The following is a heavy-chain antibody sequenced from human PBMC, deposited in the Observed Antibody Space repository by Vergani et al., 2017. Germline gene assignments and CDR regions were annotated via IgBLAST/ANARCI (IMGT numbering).Heavy chain of an antibody. CDR2: IYSGDET. D-gene: IGHD3-10*01. J-gene: IGHJ5*02. CDR1: GSTVSGNY. V-gene: IGHV3-66*02. CDR3: ARGNYDGSGTYVDP. Sequence: ELQLVESGGGLVQPGGSLRLSCAASGSTVSGNYMTWVRQAPGKGLEWDSHIYSGDETYYADSVKGRVTISRDTSKNTLHLQINNLRVEDTAVYYCARGNYDGSGTYVDPGVEGTLVTVSS.